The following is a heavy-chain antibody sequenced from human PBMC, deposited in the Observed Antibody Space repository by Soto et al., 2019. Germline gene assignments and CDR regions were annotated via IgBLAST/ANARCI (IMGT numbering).Heavy chain of an antibody. D-gene: IGHD6-19*01. Sequence: PSQTLSLTCAISGDSVSSNSAAWNWIRQSPSRGLEWLGRTYYRSKWYNDYAVSVKSRITINPDTSKNQFSLQLNSVTPEDTAVYYCARTYSSGRDEKNWFDPWGQGTLVTVSS. V-gene: IGHV6-1*01. CDR3: ARTYSSGRDEKNWFDP. CDR2: TYYRSKWYN. J-gene: IGHJ5*02. CDR1: GDSVSSNSAA.